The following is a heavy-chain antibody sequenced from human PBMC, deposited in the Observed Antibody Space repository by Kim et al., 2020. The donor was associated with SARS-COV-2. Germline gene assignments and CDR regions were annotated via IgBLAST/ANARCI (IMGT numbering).Heavy chain of an antibody. J-gene: IGHJ3*02. Sequence: GGSLRLSCAASGFTFSNYWMSWVRQAPGKGLEWVANIKPDGSEKFYIDSVKGRFTMSRDNAKNSLYLQMNGLRADDTAVYYCARGDYYDSSGIFADAFDIWGQGTTVTVS. CDR2: IKPDGSEK. D-gene: IGHD3-22*01. CDR1: GFTFSNYW. CDR3: ARGDYYDSSGIFADAFDI. V-gene: IGHV3-7*03.